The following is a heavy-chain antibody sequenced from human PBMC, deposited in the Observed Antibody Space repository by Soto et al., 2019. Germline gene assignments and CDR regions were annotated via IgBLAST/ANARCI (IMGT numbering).Heavy chain of an antibody. CDR2: MSYDGSNK. D-gene: IGHD3-10*01. CDR3: ARGFPSMTYYGEYYFDY. Sequence: GGSLRLSCAASGFTFSSYAVHWVRQAPGKGLEWVAVMSYDGSNKYYADSVKGRFTISSDNSKNTLYLQMNSLGTEDTAVYYCARGFPSMTYYGEYYFDYWGQGTLVTVSS. V-gene: IGHV3-30-3*01. J-gene: IGHJ4*02. CDR1: GFTFSSYA.